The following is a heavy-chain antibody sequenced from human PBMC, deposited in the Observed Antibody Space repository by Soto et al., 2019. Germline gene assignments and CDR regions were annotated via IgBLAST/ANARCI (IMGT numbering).Heavy chain of an antibody. V-gene: IGHV3-21*06. D-gene: IGHD2-2*01. CDR2: ITSSSNYI. CDR3: AGDDWGPAHI. CDR1: GFTFDDYA. Sequence: PGGSLRLSCAASGFTFDDYAMHWVRQAPGKGLEWVSSITSSSNYIQYADSLEGRFTMSRDNAKNCLYLQMSSLRVEDTGVYYCAGDDWGPAHIRGQGTPVTVSS. J-gene: IGHJ4*02.